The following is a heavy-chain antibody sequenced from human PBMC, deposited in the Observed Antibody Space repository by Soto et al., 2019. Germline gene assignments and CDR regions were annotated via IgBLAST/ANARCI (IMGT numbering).Heavy chain of an antibody. V-gene: IGHV3-15*01. D-gene: IGHD3-16*01. CDR2: IKSKTDGGTT. J-gene: IGHJ6*02. CDR1: GFTFSNAW. Sequence: EVQLVESGGGLVKPGGSLRLSCAASGFTFSNAWMSWVRQAPGKGLEWVGRIKSKTDGGTTDYAAPVKGRFTISRDDSKNTLYLQMNSLKTEDTAVYYCARGLNYYYGMDVWGQGTTVTVSS. CDR3: ARGLNYYYGMDV.